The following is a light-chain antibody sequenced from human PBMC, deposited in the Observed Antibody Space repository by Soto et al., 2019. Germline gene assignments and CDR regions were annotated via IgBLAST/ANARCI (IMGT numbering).Light chain of an antibody. Sequence: DIRLTQSPSTLSAAVGDRVTITCRASQSIVIWLAWYHQKPGKAPKALIYDASRLESGVPSRFSGSGSGTEFTLTISSLQPDDFATYYCQKYGSYPWAFGQGTRVEV. CDR2: DAS. CDR1: QSIVIW. J-gene: IGKJ1*01. CDR3: QKYGSYPWA. V-gene: IGKV1-5*01.